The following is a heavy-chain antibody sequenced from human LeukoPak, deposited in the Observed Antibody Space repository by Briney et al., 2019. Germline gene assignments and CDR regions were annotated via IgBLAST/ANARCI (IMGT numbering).Heavy chain of an antibody. CDR2: IRYDGSNK. V-gene: IGHV3-30*02. Sequence: GGSLRLSCAASGFTFSSYGMHWVRQAPGKGLEWVAFIRYDGSNKYYADSVKGRFTISRDNSKNTLYLQMNSLRAEDTAVYYCAKDGPPDSSGYHFLNYWGQGTLVTVSS. CDR1: GFTFSSYG. CDR3: AKDGPPDSSGYHFLNY. J-gene: IGHJ4*02. D-gene: IGHD3-22*01.